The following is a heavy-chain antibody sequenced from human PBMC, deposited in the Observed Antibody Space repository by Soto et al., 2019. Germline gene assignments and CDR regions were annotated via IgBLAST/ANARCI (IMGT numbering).Heavy chain of an antibody. CDR1: GYTLTELS. Sequence: GASVKVSCKVSGYTLTELSMHWVRQAPGKGLEWMGGFDPEDGETIYAQKFQGRVTMTEDTSTDTAYMELSSLRSEDTAVYYCATLAGPYSNYDYYYYMDVWGKGTTVTVSS. J-gene: IGHJ6*03. CDR2: FDPEDGET. D-gene: IGHD4-4*01. V-gene: IGHV1-24*01. CDR3: ATLAGPYSNYDYYYYMDV.